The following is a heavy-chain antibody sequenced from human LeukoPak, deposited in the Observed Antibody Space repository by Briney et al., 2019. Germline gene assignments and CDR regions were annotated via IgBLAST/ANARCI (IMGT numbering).Heavy chain of an antibody. CDR1: GFTFSSYA. CDR3: AKVNYYSSGRGFDY. Sequence: PGGSLRLSCAASGFTFSSYAMSWVRQAPGKGLEWVSAISGSGGSTYNADSVKGRFTISRDNSKNTLYLQMNSLGAEDTAVYYCAKVNYYSSGRGFDYWGQGTLVTVSS. CDR2: ISGSGGST. J-gene: IGHJ4*02. D-gene: IGHD3-10*01. V-gene: IGHV3-23*01.